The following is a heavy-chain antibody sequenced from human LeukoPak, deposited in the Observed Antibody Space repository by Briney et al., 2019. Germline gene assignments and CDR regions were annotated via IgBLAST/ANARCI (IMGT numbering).Heavy chain of an antibody. V-gene: IGHV1-46*01. CDR3: ARGGCTSTSCYDY. CDR1: GYTFTDYY. J-gene: IGHJ4*02. D-gene: IGHD2-2*01. CDR2: IDPSGGST. Sequence: ASVKVSCKASGYTFTDYYMHWVRQAPGQGLEWMGIIDPSGGSTNYAQKFQGRVTMTRDTSTSTVYMELSGLRSDDTAVYYCARGGCTSTSCYDYWGQGSLVTVSS.